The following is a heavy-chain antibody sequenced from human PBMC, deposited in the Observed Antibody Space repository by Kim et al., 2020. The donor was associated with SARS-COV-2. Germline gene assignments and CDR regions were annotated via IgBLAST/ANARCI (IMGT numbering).Heavy chain of an antibody. V-gene: IGHV3-11*06. Sequence: GGSLRLSCAASGFTFSDYYMSWIRQAPGKGLEWVSYISSSSSYTNYADSVKGRFTISRDNAKNSLYLQMNSLRAEDTAVYYCARDRGSYYGPCDYWGQGTLVTVSS. CDR2: ISSSSSYT. J-gene: IGHJ4*02. CDR3: ARDRGSYYGPCDY. D-gene: IGHD1-26*01. CDR1: GFTFSDYY.